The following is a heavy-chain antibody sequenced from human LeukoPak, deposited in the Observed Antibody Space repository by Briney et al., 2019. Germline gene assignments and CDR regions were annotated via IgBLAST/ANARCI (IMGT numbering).Heavy chain of an antibody. CDR3: ARGGRIFGVVPLDY. CDR1: GFTFCSYS. D-gene: IGHD3-3*01. J-gene: IGHJ4*02. V-gene: IGHV3-21*01. CDR2: ISSISSYI. Sequence: KPGGSLRLSCAASGFTFCSYSMNWVRQAPGKGLEWVSSISSISSYIYYADSVKGRFTISRDNAKNSLYLQMRSLRAEDTAVYYCARGGRIFGVVPLDYWGQGTLVTVSS.